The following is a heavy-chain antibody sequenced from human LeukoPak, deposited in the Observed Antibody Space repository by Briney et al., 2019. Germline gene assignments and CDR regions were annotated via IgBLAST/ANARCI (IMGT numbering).Heavy chain of an antibody. D-gene: IGHD7-27*01. V-gene: IGHV4-39*01. CDR3: ARHARSMGTGDFDH. CDR2: IYYSGST. CDR1: GGSISSSSYY. J-gene: IGHJ4*02. Sequence: SETLSLTCTVSGGSISSSSYYWGWIRQPPGKGLEWIGSIYYSGSTYYNPSLKSRVTISVDTSKNQFSLKLSSVTAADTAVYYCARHARSMGTGDFDHWGQGTLVTVSS.